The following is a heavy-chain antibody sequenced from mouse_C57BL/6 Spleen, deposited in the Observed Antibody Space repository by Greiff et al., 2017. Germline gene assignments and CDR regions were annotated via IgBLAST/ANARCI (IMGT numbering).Heavy chain of an antibody. V-gene: IGHV1-52*01. CDR1: GYTFTSHW. CDR3: ARESFGTGTREY. D-gene: IGHD4-1*01. CDR2: IDPSDSET. J-gene: IGHJ2*01. Sequence: QVQLQQPGAELVRPGSSVKLSCKASGYTFTSHWMHWVQQRPIQGLEWIGNIDPSDSETHYNQKFKDKATLTVDKSSSTAYMQLSSLTSEDSAVYYCARESFGTGTREYGGQGTTLTVSS.